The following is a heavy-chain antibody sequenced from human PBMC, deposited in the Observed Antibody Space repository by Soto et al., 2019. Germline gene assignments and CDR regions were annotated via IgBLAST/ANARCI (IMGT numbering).Heavy chain of an antibody. J-gene: IGHJ4*02. CDR3: STDHHSPSGPAAPFDY. Sequence: GGSLRLSCAASGFTFSGSDMHWVRQTSVKGLEWVGRIRSEANNYATSYAASMKGRFTISRDDSKNTLDLQMSSLTTEDTAVYYCSTDHHSPSGPAAPFDYWGPGTLVTVSS. CDR1: GFTFSGSD. CDR2: IRSEANNYAT. V-gene: IGHV3-73*01. D-gene: IGHD2-2*01.